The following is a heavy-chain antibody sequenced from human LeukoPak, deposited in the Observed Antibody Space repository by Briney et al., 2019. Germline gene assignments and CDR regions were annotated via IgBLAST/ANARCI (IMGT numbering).Heavy chain of an antibody. Sequence: ASVKVSCKASGYTFTTYYIHWMRQTPGQGFEWMGVSYPDSGTTDHGPGFRDRFVMTADTATSTVYMELRSLTSKDTGVYCVREFVGGTFDYWGQGALITVSA. J-gene: IGHJ4*02. CDR1: GYTFTTYY. V-gene: IGHV1-46*01. D-gene: IGHD3-3*01. CDR2: SYPDSGTT. CDR3: VREFVGGTFDY.